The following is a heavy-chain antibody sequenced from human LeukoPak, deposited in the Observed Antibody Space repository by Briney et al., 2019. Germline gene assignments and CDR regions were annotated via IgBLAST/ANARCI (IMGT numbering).Heavy chain of an antibody. CDR2: ISGSGGST. CDR3: AKFGVAAAGNYFDY. D-gene: IGHD6-13*01. Sequence: GGSLRLSCAASGFTFSSYAMSWVRRAPGKGLEWVSDISGSGGSTYYADSVKGRFTISRDNSKNTLYLQMNSLRAEDTAVYYCAKFGVAAAGNYFDYWGQGTLVTVSS. CDR1: GFTFSSYA. J-gene: IGHJ4*02. V-gene: IGHV3-23*01.